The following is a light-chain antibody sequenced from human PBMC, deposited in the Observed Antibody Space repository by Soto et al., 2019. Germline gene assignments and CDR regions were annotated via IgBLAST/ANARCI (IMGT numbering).Light chain of an antibody. Sequence: QSVLTQPPSASGSPGQSVTISCTGTSSDVGGYNYVSWYQQHPGKAPKLMIYEVSKRPSGVPDRFSGSKSGNTASLTVSGLQAEDEADYYASSYAGTNTFYVSVTGTKVTVL. CDR2: EVS. J-gene: IGLJ1*01. CDR1: SSDVGGYNY. CDR3: SSYAGTNTFYV. V-gene: IGLV2-8*01.